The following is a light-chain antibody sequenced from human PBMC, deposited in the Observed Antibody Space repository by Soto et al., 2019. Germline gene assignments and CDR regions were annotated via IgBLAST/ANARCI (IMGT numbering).Light chain of an antibody. CDR3: SSHAGSNNVV. V-gene: IGLV2-8*01. Sequence: QSALTQPPSASGSPGQSVTISCTGTSSDVGGYNYVSWYQQHPGKAPKLMIYEVSKRPSGVPDRFSGSKSGNTAPLTVSGRQAEDEADYYFSSHAGSNNVVFGGGTKLTVL. CDR2: EVS. CDR1: SSDVGGYNY. J-gene: IGLJ2*01.